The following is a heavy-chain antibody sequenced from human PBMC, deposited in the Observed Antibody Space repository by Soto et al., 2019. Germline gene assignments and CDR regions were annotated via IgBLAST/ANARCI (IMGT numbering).Heavy chain of an antibody. J-gene: IGHJ4*02. CDR1: GGSISSGDYY. Sequence: QVQLQESGPGLVKPSQTLSLTCTVSGGSISSGDYYWSWIRQPPGKGLEWIGYIYYSGSTYYNPSLKCRVTISVDTSQTQFSLKLSSVTAADTAVYYCARVGTSSGRIQALFDYWGQGTLVTVSS. CDR2: IYYSGST. V-gene: IGHV4-30-4*01. D-gene: IGHD3-10*01. CDR3: ARVGTSSGRIQALFDY.